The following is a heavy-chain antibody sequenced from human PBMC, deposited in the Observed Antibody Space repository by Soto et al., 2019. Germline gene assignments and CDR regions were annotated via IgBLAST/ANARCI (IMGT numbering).Heavy chain of an antibody. D-gene: IGHD1-26*01. V-gene: IGHV4-30-4*01. J-gene: IGHJ4*02. Sequence: QVQLQESGPGLVEPSQTLSLTCTVSGGSISSDDYCWSWIRQSPGKGLEWIGHINDSGNTYSNPSLKSRVTISGDTSNNQFSLRLSSVTAADTAVYYCARGPSGDKVDYWGQGTLVTVSS. CDR1: GGSISSDDYC. CDR3: ARGPSGDKVDY. CDR2: INDSGNT.